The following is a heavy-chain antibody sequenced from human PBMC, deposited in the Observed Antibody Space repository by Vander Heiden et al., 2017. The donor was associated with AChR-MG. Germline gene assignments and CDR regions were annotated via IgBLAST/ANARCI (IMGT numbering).Heavy chain of an antibody. D-gene: IGHD3-10*01. CDR3: ARENDAGPLYGMVV. Sequence: EVQLLESGGGLVEPGGSLRLPCAAPGSTVTTHGMNWVPQAPGKGLEWVSLISSSSSDRYYADSLEGRFTSSRNNAQNSLYLQMNSLRAEDTAVYYGARENDAGPLYGMVVWGQGTKVPVSS. CDR2: ISSSSSDR. CDR1: GSTVTTHG. V-gene: IGHV3-21*06. J-gene: IGHJ6*02.